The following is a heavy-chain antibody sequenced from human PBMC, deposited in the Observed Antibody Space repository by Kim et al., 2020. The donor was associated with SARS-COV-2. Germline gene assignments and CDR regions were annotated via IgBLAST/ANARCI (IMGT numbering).Heavy chain of an antibody. CDR2: T. D-gene: IGHD5-18*01. CDR3: ARDSAKGYSYG. V-gene: IGHV4-4*07. Sequence: THYNPSLKSRGTMSVDTSQNQFSLKLSSVTAADTAVYYCARDSAKGYSYGWGQGTLVTVSS. J-gene: IGHJ4*02.